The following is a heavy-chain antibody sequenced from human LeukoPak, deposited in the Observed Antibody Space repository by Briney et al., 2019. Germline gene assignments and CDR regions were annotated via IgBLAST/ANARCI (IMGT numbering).Heavy chain of an antibody. CDR2: IYYSGST. V-gene: IGHV4-31*03. CDR1: GGSISSGGYY. Sequence: SETLSLTCTVSGGSISSGGYYWSWIRQHPGTGLEWIGYIYYSGSTYYNPSLKSRVTISVDTSKNQFSLKLSSVTAADTAVYYCAREWEHPNWFDPWGQGTLVTVSS. CDR3: AREWEHPNWFDP. D-gene: IGHD1-26*01. J-gene: IGHJ5*02.